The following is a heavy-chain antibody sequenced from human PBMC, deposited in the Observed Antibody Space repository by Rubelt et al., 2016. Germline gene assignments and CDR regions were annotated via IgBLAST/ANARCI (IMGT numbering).Heavy chain of an antibody. CDR2: ISGSGPTT. V-gene: IGHV3-23*01. J-gene: IGHJ6*02. CDR3: ARDPLAHYGMDV. Sequence: LESGGGLVQPGGSLRLSCATSGFTFNTYAMIWVRQAPGKGLEWVSHISGSGPTTYYAESVRGRFAISTDSSKNTLFLQMNSLRAEDTAVYYCARDPLAHYGMDVWGQGTTVTVSS. CDR1: GFTFNTYA. D-gene: IGHD3-16*01.